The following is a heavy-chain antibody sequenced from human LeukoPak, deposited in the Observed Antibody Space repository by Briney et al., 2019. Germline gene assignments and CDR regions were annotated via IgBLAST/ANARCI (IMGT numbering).Heavy chain of an antibody. D-gene: IGHD3-10*01. V-gene: IGHV5-51*01. CDR3: AREVWFGELLQRNSFDP. CDR2: IYPGDSDT. Sequence: GESLKISCKGSGYSFTSYWIGWVRQMPGKGLEWMGIIYPGDSDTRYSPSFQGQVTISADKSISTAYLQWSSLKASDTAMYYCAREVWFGELLQRNSFDPWGQGTLVTVSS. J-gene: IGHJ5*02. CDR1: GYSFTSYW.